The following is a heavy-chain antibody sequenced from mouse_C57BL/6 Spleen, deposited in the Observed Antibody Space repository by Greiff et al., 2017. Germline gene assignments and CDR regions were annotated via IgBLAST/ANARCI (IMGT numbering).Heavy chain of an antibody. Sequence: VQVVESGPELVKPGASVKISCKASGYAFSSSWMNWVKQRPGKGLEWIGRLYPGDGDTNYNGKFKGKATRTADKSSSTAYMQLSSLTSEDSAVYFCALNWDRGMDYWGQGTSVTVSS. CDR1: GYAFSSSW. J-gene: IGHJ4*01. CDR3: ALNWDRGMDY. V-gene: IGHV1-82*01. D-gene: IGHD4-1*01. CDR2: LYPGDGDT.